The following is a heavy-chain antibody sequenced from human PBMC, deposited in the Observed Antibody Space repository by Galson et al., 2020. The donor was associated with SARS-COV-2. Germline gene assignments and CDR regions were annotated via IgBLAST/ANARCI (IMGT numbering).Heavy chain of an antibody. J-gene: IGHJ4*02. CDR2: IYAGGST. D-gene: IGHD5-12*01. CDR1: GFTVSSNY. Sequence: GSLRLSCAASGFTVSSNYMSWVRQAPGKGLEWFSVIYAGGSTYYADSVKGRFTISRDNSKNTLYLQMNSLRAEDTAMYYCARGEWLRILFDYWGQGTLVTVSS. CDR3: ARGEWLRILFDY. V-gene: IGHV3-53*01.